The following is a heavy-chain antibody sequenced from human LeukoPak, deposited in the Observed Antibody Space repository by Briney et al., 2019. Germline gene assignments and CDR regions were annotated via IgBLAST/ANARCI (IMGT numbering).Heavy chain of an antibody. CDR3: ARRYCSSTSCYSVYFQH. Sequence: SETLSLTCTVSGGSISSYYWSWIRQPAGKGLEWIGRIYTSGSTNYNPSLKSRVTMSVDTSKNQFSLKLSSVTAADTAVYYCARRYCSSTSCYSVYFQHWGQGTLVTVSS. CDR2: IYTSGST. J-gene: IGHJ1*01. D-gene: IGHD2-2*01. CDR1: GGSISSYY. V-gene: IGHV4-4*07.